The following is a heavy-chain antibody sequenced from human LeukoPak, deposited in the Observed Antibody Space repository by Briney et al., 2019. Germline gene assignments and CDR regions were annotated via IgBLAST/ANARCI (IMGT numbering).Heavy chain of an antibody. CDR3: ARGRDSSGYPF. J-gene: IGHJ4*02. CDR2: INWNGDST. V-gene: IGHV3-20*04. D-gene: IGHD3-22*01. Sequence: GGSLRLSCAASGFSFDDYGLTWVRQAPGKGLEWVSGINWNGDSTDYADSVKGRFTISRDNAKNSLYLQMNSLRAEDTALYYCARGRDSSGYPFWGQGTLVTVSS. CDR1: GFSFDDYG.